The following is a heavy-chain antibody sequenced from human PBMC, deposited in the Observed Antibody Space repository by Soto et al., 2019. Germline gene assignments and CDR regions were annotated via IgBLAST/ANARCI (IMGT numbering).Heavy chain of an antibody. Sequence: SQTLSLTCAIFGDSVSRDSADWNWIRQSPSRGLEWLGRTYYRSKWYNDYAVSVKSRITINPDTSKNQFSLQLNSVTPEDTAVYNCPGVGWFRGMDAWGQGTPVTVSS. CDR3: PGVGWFRGMDA. CDR1: GDSVSRDSAD. D-gene: IGHD3-10*01. CDR2: TYYRSKWYN. J-gene: IGHJ6*02. V-gene: IGHV6-1*01.